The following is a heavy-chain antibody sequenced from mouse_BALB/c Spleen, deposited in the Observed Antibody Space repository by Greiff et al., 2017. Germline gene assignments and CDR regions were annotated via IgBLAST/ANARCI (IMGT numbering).Heavy chain of an antibody. Sequence: EVQLQESGAELVKPGASVKLSCTASGFNIKDTFMHWVKQRPEQGLEWIGRIDPANGNTKYDPKFQGKATITADTSSNTAYLQLSSLTSEDTAVYYCARSGTTVAFDVWGAGTTVTVSS. V-gene: IGHV14-3*02. CDR3: ARSGTTVAFDV. D-gene: IGHD1-1*01. J-gene: IGHJ1*01. CDR2: IDPANGNT. CDR1: GFNIKDTF.